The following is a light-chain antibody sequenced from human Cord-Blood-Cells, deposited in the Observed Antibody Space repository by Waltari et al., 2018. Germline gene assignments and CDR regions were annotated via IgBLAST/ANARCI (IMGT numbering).Light chain of an antibody. CDR3: QQYYSTPFT. Sequence: DIVMTQSPDSLAVSLGERATINCKSSQSVLYSSNNKNYLAWYQQIPGQLPKLLIYWASTRESGVPDRFSGSGSGTDFTLTISSLQAEDVAVYYCQQYYSTPFTFGPGTKVDIK. V-gene: IGKV4-1*01. CDR1: QSVLYSSNNKNY. CDR2: WAS. J-gene: IGKJ3*01.